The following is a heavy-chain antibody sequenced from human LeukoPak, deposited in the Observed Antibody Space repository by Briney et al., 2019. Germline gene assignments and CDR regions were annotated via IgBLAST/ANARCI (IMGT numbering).Heavy chain of an antibody. CDR2: IYKIGGT. CDR3: AVVGGVGDGYYDFDY. D-gene: IGHD3-10*01. Sequence: SESLSLTCTVSGGSLSSYYWSWIRHPPGKGLEWIGYIYKIGGTNYHTSLKSRVTISVATSKNQFSLKMNSVTAADNAVYYCAVVGGVGDGYYDFDYWGQGTLVTVSS. V-gene: IGHV4-59*12. CDR1: GGSLSSYY. J-gene: IGHJ4*02.